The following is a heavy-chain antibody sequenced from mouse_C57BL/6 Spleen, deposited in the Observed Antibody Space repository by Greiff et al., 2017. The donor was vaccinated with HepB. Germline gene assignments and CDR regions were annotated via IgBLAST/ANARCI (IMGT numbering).Heavy chain of an antibody. Sequence: VKLVESGGGLVQPGGSLKLSCAASGFTFSDYYMYWVRQTPEKRLEWVAYISNGGGSTYYPDTVKGRFTISRDNAKNTLYLQMSRLKSEDTAMYYCARRPYYGSSYGYFDVWGTGTTVTVSS. CDR1: GFTFSDYY. CDR2: ISNGGGST. V-gene: IGHV5-12*01. CDR3: ARRPYYGSSYGYFDV. D-gene: IGHD1-1*01. J-gene: IGHJ1*03.